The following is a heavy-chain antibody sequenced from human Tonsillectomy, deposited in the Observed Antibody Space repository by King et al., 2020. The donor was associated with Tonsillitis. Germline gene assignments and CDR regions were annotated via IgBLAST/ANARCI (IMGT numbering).Heavy chain of an antibody. CDR3: ARDYGGNSRVDY. CDR2: ISGSSNYI. CDR1: GFTFSSYS. D-gene: IGHD4-23*01. Sequence: DVQLVESGGGLVKPGGSLRLSCVASGFTFSSYSLSWVRQAPGKGLEWVSSISGSSNYIYYADSVQGRFTISRDNAKNSVYLQMNSLRAEDTAVYYCARDYGGNSRVDYWGQGTLVTVSS. J-gene: IGHJ4*02. V-gene: IGHV3-21*01.